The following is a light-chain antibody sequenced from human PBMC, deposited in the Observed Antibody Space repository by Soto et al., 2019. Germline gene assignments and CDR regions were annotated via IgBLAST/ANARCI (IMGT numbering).Light chain of an antibody. V-gene: IGKV3-20*01. CDR1: QSVSNY. Sequence: EIVLTQSPGTLSLSPGERATLSCSASQSVSNYLAWYQQKPGQAPRLLIYGASRRATGIPDRFSGSGSGTDFTLTITRLEPEDFAVYYCQKYGISLWTFGQGTKVDIK. J-gene: IGKJ1*01. CDR2: GAS. CDR3: QKYGISLWT.